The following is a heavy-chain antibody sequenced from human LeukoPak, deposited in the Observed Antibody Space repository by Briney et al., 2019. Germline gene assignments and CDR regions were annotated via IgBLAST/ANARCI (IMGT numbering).Heavy chain of an antibody. Sequence: ASVKVSCKASGYTFTSYGISWVRQAPGQGLEWMGWMNPNSGNTGYAQKFQGRVTMTRNTSISTAYMELSSLRSEDTAVYYCARSRRARPKDYWGQGTLVTVSS. J-gene: IGHJ4*02. CDR2: MNPNSGNT. V-gene: IGHV1-8*02. D-gene: IGHD6-6*01. CDR1: GYTFTSYG. CDR3: ARSRRARPKDY.